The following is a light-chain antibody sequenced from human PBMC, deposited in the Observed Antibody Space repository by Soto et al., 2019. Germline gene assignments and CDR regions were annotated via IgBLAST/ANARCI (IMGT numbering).Light chain of an antibody. J-gene: IGKJ4*01. CDR3: QQYESLPLT. V-gene: IGKV1-33*01. CDR1: QDISNY. Sequence: DIQMTQSPSSLSASVGDRVTITCQASQDISNYLNWYQQKPGKAPNLLINDASNLETGVPSRFSGSGSGTHFTFSISSLQPEDIATYYCQQYESLPLTFGGGTKVEIK. CDR2: DAS.